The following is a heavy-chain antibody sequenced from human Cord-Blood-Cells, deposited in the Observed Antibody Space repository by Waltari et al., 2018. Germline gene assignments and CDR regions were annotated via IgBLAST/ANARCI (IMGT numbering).Heavy chain of an antibody. J-gene: IGHJ6*02. CDR2: IIPIFGTA. CDR3: SSYSGYDPSSGYYYGMDV. Sequence: QGLEWMGGIIPIFGTANYAQKFQGRVTITADKSTSTAYMELSSLRSEDTAVYYCSSYSGYDPSSGYYYGMDVWGQGTTVTVSS. D-gene: IGHD5-12*01. V-gene: IGHV1-69*06.